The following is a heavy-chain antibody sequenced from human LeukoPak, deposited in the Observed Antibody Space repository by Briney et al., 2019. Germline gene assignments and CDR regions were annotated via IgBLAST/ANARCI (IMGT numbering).Heavy chain of an antibody. V-gene: IGHV3-21*01. Sequence: GGCLRLSCAASGFTFSTSGMNWVRQAPGKGLEWVASISSMSYGYYADAVKGRFTISRDNARNSLYLQMNSLRAEDTALYYCARGGGDIPIDSWGQGTLVTVSS. D-gene: IGHD2-21*02. CDR1: GFTFSTSG. CDR2: ISSMSYG. J-gene: IGHJ4*02. CDR3: ARGGGDIPIDS.